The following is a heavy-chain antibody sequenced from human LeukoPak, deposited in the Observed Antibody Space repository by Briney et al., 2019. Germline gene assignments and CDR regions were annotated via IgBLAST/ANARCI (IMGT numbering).Heavy chain of an antibody. Sequence: TGGSLRLSCAASGLTFSSYWMSWVRQAPGKGLEWVANIKQDGSEKYYVDSVKGRFTISRDNAKNSLYLQMNSLRAEDTAVYYCARDLGILWFGELSLDYWGQGTLVTVSS. J-gene: IGHJ4*02. CDR1: GLTFSSYW. CDR3: ARDLGILWFGELSLDY. D-gene: IGHD3-10*01. V-gene: IGHV3-7*01. CDR2: IKQDGSEK.